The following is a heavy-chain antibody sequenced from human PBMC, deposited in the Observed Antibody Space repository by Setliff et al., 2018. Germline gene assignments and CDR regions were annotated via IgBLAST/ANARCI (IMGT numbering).Heavy chain of an antibody. Sequence: ETLSLTCTVSGGSISSYYWSWIRQPPGKGLEWIGYIYYSGSTNYNPSLKSRVTISVDTSKNQFSLKLSSVTAADTAVYYCARGGYSRGPPVYYFDYWGQGTLVTVSS. J-gene: IGHJ4*02. V-gene: IGHV4-59*12. CDR3: ARGGYSRGPPVYYFDY. CDR1: GGSISSYY. CDR2: IYYSGST. D-gene: IGHD5-12*01.